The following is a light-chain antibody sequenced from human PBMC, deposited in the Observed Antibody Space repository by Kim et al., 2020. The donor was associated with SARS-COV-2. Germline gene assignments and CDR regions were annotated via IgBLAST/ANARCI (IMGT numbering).Light chain of an antibody. V-gene: IGKV1-5*01. Sequence: DVQMTQSPSTLSASVGDTVTITCRVSQSISDWLAWYQQKPGKAPKVLIYDASTLVSGVPARFSGSGYGTEFTLTISSLQPDDFATYYCQQYDSYSRTFGQGTKVDIK. J-gene: IGKJ1*01. CDR1: QSISDW. CDR2: DAS. CDR3: QQYDSYSRT.